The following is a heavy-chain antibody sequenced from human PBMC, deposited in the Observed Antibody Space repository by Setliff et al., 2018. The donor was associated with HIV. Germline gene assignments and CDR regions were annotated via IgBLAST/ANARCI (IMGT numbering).Heavy chain of an antibody. CDR2: MHNSGST. CDR3: ARDMMYHYDRRNYLTRGPTAFDI. Sequence: KASETLSLTCTVSGDSISSSAYYWGWIRQPPGKGLEWIGSMHNSGSTYYNPSVKSRVTISVDTSKNQFSLKLSSVTAADTAVYYCARDMMYHYDRRNYLTRGPTAFDIWGQGTMVTVSS. CDR1: GDSISSSAYY. V-gene: IGHV4-39*07. J-gene: IGHJ3*02. D-gene: IGHD3-22*01.